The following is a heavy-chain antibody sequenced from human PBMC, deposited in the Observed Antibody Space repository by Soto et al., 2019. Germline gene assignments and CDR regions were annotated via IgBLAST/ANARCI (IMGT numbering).Heavy chain of an antibody. J-gene: IGHJ4*02. V-gene: IGHV1-3*04. D-gene: IGHD4-17*01. Sequence: QVQLVQSGAEEKKPGASVKVSCKASGYTFTNYALHWVRQATGQGLEWMGWLNTVNGNTRYSQKFQGRVTITRDTSARTAYMELSSLRSEDTAVYYCAAVYGDYSAFDFWGQGTLVTVSS. CDR3: AAVYGDYSAFDF. CDR1: GYTFTNYA. CDR2: LNTVNGNT.